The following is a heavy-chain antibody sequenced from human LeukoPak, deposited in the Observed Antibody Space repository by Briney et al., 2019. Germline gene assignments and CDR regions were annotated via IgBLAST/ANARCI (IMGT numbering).Heavy chain of an antibody. Sequence: SVKVSCKTSGGAFSSYDISWLRQAPGQGLEWMGGITPIFGTANYAQKFQGRVTITAVESMSTAYMELSSLRSEDTAVYYCAKGWLAETTVVTPYNYWGQGTLVTVSS. CDR1: GGAFSSYD. D-gene: IGHD4-23*01. CDR3: AKGWLAETTVVTPYNY. J-gene: IGHJ4*02. V-gene: IGHV1-69*13. CDR2: ITPIFGTA.